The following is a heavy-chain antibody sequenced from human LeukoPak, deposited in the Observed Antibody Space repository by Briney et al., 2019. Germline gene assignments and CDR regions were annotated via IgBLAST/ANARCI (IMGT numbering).Heavy chain of an antibody. Sequence: GGSLRLSCAASGFTFSSYDMTWVRQAPGRGLEWVSSIRPSGDNTYYGDSVKGRFTVSRDNSKKTLYLQMNSLRAEDTAVYYCAKGSTYCSGGSCQSGFDYWGQGTLVTVSS. CDR2: IRPSGDNT. CDR3: AKGSTYCSGGSCQSGFDY. D-gene: IGHD2-15*01. J-gene: IGHJ4*02. CDR1: GFTFSSYD. V-gene: IGHV3-23*01.